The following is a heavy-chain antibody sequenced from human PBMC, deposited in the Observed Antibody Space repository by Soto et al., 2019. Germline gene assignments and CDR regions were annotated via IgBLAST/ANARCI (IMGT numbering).Heavy chain of an antibody. J-gene: IGHJ6*02. CDR1: GGTFSSYA. CDR3: ARPSLSVAASVHGRHYGMDV. Sequence: ASVKVSCKASGGTFSSYAISWVRQAPGQGLEWMGGIIPIFGTANYAQKFQGRVTITADESTSTAYMELSSLRSEDTAVYYCARPSLSVAASVHGRHYGMDVWGQGTTVTVSS. D-gene: IGHD2-15*01. V-gene: IGHV1-69*13. CDR2: IIPIFGTA.